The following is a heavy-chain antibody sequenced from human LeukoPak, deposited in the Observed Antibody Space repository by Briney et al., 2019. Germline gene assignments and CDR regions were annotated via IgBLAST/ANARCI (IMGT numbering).Heavy chain of an antibody. J-gene: IGHJ6*03. CDR1: GYTFTSYD. V-gene: IGHV1-8*01. D-gene: IGHD1-1*01. Sequence: ASVKVSRKASGYTFTSYDINWVRQATGQGLEWMGWMNPNSGNTGYAQKFQGRVTMTRNTSISTAYMELSSLRSEDTAVYYCARGLGWNDDGGDYYYYYYMDVWGKGTTVTVSS. CDR2: MNPNSGNT. CDR3: ARGLGWNDDGGDYYYYYYMDV.